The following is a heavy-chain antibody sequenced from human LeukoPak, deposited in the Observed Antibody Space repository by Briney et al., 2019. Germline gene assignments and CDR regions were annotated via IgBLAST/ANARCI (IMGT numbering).Heavy chain of an antibody. CDR1: GFTFSSYW. CDR2: ISSSGSYI. D-gene: IGHD6-6*01. Sequence: GGSLRLSCAASGFTFSSYWMSWVRQAPGKGLEWVSSISSSGSYIFYAQSVEGRFIISRDNAKNSHCLQMNSLRVDDTAVYFCARGTYRSSSPSIGMPYYLDYWGQGILVPVSS. J-gene: IGHJ4*02. CDR3: ARGTYRSSSPSIGMPYYLDY. V-gene: IGHV3-21*01.